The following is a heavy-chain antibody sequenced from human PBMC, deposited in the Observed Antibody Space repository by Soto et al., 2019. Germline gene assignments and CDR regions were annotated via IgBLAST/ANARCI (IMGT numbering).Heavy chain of an antibody. CDR1: GFTFGDYA. CDR2: IRSKAYGGTT. V-gene: IGHV3-49*03. Sequence: GGSLRLSCTASGFTFGDYAMSWLRQAPGKGLEWVGFIRSKAYGGTTEYAASVKGRFTISRDDSKSIAYLQMNSLKTEDTAVYYCTRDLKYYYGSGSYFDYWGQGSLVTVSS. CDR3: TRDLKYYYGSGSYFDY. D-gene: IGHD3-10*01. J-gene: IGHJ4*02.